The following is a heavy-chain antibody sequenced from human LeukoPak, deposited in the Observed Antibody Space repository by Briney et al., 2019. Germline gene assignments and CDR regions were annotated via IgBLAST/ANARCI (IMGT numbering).Heavy chain of an antibody. V-gene: IGHV1-8*01. CDR3: ARGGLGSGYPGS. J-gene: IGHJ5*02. CDR1: GYTFTSYV. D-gene: IGHD5-12*01. CDR2: MNPNSGNT. Sequence: ASVKVSCKASGYTFTSYVINWVRQATGQGLEGMGWMNPNSGNTGYAQKFQGRVNMTRNTSISTAYMELSSLRSEDTAVYYCARGGLGSGYPGSWGQGTLVTVSS.